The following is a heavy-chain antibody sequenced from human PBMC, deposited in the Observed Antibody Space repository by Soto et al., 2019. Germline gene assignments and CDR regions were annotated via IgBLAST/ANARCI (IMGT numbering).Heavy chain of an antibody. CDR1: GYTFTTYY. D-gene: IGHD6-19*01. Sequence: ASVKVSCKASGYTFTTYYMHWVRQAPGQGLEWMGIINPSGGSTSYAQKFQGRVTMTRDTSTSTVYMELSSLRSDDTAVYYCARPSSGWENWFDPWGQGTLVTVSS. V-gene: IGHV1-46*01. CDR3: ARPSSGWENWFDP. CDR2: INPSGGST. J-gene: IGHJ5*02.